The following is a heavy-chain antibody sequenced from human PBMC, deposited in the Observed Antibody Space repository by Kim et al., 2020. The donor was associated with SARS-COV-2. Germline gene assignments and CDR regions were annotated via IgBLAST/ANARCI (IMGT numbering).Heavy chain of an antibody. CDR1: GVSITSGSYY. Sequence: SETLSLTCTVSGVSITSGSYYWTWIRQPAGKGLEWVGHIYPSGTTNYNPSLKSRVTISLDTSKSQVSLRLSSVTAADTAVYYCAREFSWWGQGTLVTVSS. CDR2: IYPSGTT. CDR3: AREFSW. J-gene: IGHJ4*02. V-gene: IGHV4-61*09.